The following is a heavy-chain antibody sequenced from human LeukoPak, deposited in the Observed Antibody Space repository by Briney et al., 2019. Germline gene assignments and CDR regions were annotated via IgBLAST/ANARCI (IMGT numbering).Heavy chain of an antibody. CDR1: GFTFSTYA. CDR3: ARGPVASRPDWFDP. Sequence: PGGSLRLSCAASGFTFSTYAMSWVRQAPGKGLEWVSTISSSGDNTYYADSVKGRFTVSRDSSKSTLYLQMNSLRAEDTAVYYCARGPVASRPDWFDPWGQGTLVTVSS. D-gene: IGHD6-6*01. J-gene: IGHJ5*02. CDR2: ISSSGDNT. V-gene: IGHV3-23*01.